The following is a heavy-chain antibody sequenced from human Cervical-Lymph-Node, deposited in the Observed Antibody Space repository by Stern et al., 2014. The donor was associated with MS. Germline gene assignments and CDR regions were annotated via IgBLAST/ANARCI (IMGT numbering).Heavy chain of an antibody. CDR3: ARDHCGGDCYYNWFDP. CDR1: GYTFTSYG. CDR2: ISPYNGNT. J-gene: IGHJ5*02. Sequence: VQLVESGAEVTKPGASVKVSCKASGYTFTSYGITWVRQAPGQGLEWMGWISPYNGNTNYAQKIQGRVTMTTDTSTSTAYMELRSLRSDDTAVYYCARDHCGGDCYYNWFDPWGQGTLVTVSS. D-gene: IGHD2-21*02. V-gene: IGHV1-18*01.